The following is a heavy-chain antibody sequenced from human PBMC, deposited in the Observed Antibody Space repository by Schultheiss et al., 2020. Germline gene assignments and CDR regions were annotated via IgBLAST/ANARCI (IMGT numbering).Heavy chain of an antibody. J-gene: IGHJ4*02. Sequence: GGSLRLSCAASGFTFSSYGMHWVRQAPGKGLEWVAVIWYDGSNKYYADSVKGRFTISRDNSMNTLYLQMNSLRAEDTAVYYCAKVHSSGWSNFDYWGQGTLVTVSS. CDR3: AKVHSSGWSNFDY. CDR2: IWYDGSNK. V-gene: IGHV3-30*02. D-gene: IGHD6-19*01. CDR1: GFTFSSYG.